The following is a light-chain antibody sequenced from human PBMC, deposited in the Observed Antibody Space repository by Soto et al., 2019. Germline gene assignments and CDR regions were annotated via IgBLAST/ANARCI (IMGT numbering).Light chain of an antibody. V-gene: IGLV6-57*01. J-gene: IGLJ3*02. CDR2: EDN. Sequence: NFMLTQPHSVSESPGKTVIISCTRSSGSIASNYVQWYQQRPGSPPTTVMYEDNHRPSGVPDRFSGSIDSSSNSASLTISGLETEDEADYYCQSYDATNQVFGGGTKLTVL. CDR1: SGSIASNY. CDR3: QSYDATNQV.